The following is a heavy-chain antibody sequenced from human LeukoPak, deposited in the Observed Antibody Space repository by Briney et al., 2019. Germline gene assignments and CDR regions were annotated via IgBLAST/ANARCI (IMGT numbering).Heavy chain of an antibody. Sequence: PGRSLRLSCAASGLTFSRYAMHWVRQAPGKGLEWVAIISEDGNNIYYADSVKGRFTISRDNSENTLYLQVDSLRAEDTAMYYCARNDYGDYYFDYWGLGTLVTVSS. CDR3: ARNDYGDYYFDY. J-gene: IGHJ4*02. CDR2: ISEDGNNI. V-gene: IGHV3-30-3*01. CDR1: GLTFSRYA. D-gene: IGHD4-17*01.